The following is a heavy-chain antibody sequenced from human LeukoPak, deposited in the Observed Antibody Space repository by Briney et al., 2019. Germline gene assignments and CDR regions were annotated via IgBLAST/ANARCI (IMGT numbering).Heavy chain of an antibody. J-gene: IGHJ5*02. D-gene: IGHD3-10*01. Sequence: GASVTASCSSSGYTFTVYYMHWVRQAPGQGLEWMGWINPNSGGTNYAQKFQGRVTMTRDTSISTAYMELSRLRSDDTAVYYCARDVYGSGSYYKPWGQGTLVTVSS. CDR3: ARDVYGSGSYYKP. V-gene: IGHV1-2*02. CDR1: GYTFTVYY. CDR2: INPNSGGT.